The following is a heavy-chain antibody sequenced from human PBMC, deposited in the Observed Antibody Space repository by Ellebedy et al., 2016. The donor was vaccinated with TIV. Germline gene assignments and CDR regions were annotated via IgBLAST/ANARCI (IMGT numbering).Heavy chain of an antibody. CDR2: INHIGGT. J-gene: IGHJ4*02. CDR1: GGSFSGYY. D-gene: IGHD3-3*01. Sequence: MPGGSLRLSCAVYGGSFSGYYWTWIRQPPGKGLEWIGEINHIGGTDYNPSLKSRVTVSLDTSKRQFSLRLSSVTAADTAVYYCARAKQASGYVDYWGPGTLVTVSS. CDR3: ARAKQASGYVDY. V-gene: IGHV4-34*01.